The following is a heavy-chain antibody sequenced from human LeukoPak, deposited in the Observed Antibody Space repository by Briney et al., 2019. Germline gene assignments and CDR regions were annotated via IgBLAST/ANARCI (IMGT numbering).Heavy chain of an antibody. Sequence: SETLSLTCSVSGDSFSNSHYYWAWIRQPPGKGLEWIGTIFHSGTTYYSPSLTGRVTISVDTSMTQFSLRLSSLTAADTAVYYCASERWSRRSYFDYWGQGILVTVSS. CDR3: ASERWSRRSYFDY. V-gene: IGHV4-39*07. CDR2: IFHSGTT. D-gene: IGHD5-24*01. J-gene: IGHJ4*02. CDR1: GDSFSNSHYY.